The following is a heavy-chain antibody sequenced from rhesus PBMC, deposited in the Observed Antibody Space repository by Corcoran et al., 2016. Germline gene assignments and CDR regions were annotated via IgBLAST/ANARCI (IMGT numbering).Heavy chain of an antibody. J-gene: IGHJ4*01. CDR1: GGATNRAYD. CDR2: IYGSSGRT. V-gene: IGHV4-76*01. Sequence: QVQLQESGPGVVKPSENLSLTCAVSGGATNRAYDWIWIRPLLGEGLGWIGYIYGSSGRTNYNPSLKNRVTISKDASKNQFSLKLSSVTAADTAVYYCARVFSYWGQGVLVTVSS. CDR3: ARVFSY. D-gene: IGHD2-27*01.